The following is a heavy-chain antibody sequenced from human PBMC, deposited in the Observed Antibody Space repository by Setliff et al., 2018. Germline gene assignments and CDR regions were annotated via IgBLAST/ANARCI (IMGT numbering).Heavy chain of an antibody. CDR1: GYTFTSYA. D-gene: IGHD3-3*01. V-gene: IGHV7-4-1*02. CDR3: ASARPHFGVVIRSPPDY. CDR2: TNTNTGNP. J-gene: IGHJ4*02. Sequence: ASVKVSCKASGYTFTSYAMNWVRQAPGQGLEWMGWTNTNTGNPTYAQGFTGRFVFSLDTSVSTAYLQISSLKAEDTAVYYCASARPHFGVVIRSPPDYWGQGTLVTVSS.